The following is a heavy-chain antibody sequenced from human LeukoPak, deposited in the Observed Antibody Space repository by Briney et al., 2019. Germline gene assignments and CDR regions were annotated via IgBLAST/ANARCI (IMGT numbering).Heavy chain of an antibody. CDR1: GGSISSGGYY. J-gene: IGHJ3*02. CDR2: IYYSGST. CDR3: ARDYHYYYDSSGSDAFDI. V-gene: IGHV4-31*03. D-gene: IGHD3-22*01. Sequence: SQTLSLICTVSGGSISSGGYYWSWIRQHPGKGLEWIGYIYYSGSTYYNPSLKSRVTISVDTSKNQFSLKLSSVTAADTAVYYCARDYHYYYDSSGSDAFDIWGQGTMVTVSS.